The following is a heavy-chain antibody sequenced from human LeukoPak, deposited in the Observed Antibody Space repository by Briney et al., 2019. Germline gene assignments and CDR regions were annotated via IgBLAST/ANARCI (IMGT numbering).Heavy chain of an antibody. CDR2: ISASNGNA. Sequence: GASVKVSCKASGYTFTSYGISWVRQAPGQGLEWVGWISASNGNANYAQRLQGRVTMTTDTSTSKVYMELRSLRSDDTAVYYCARDYGDYVNPNWFDPWGQGTLVSVSS. J-gene: IGHJ5*02. CDR1: GYTFTSYG. D-gene: IGHD4-17*01. CDR3: ARDYGDYVNPNWFDP. V-gene: IGHV1-18*01.